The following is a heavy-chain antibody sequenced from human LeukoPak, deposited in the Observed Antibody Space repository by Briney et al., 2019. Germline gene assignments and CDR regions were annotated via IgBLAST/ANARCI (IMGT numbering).Heavy chain of an antibody. CDR3: ARARELLPDY. V-gene: IGHV4-4*07. J-gene: IGHJ4*02. CDR2: IYTSGST. D-gene: IGHD1-26*01. Sequence: SETLSLTCTVSGGSISSYYLSWVRQPAGKGLEWIGRIYTSGSTNYNPSLKSRFTMSVDTSKNQFSLKLSIVTAADTAVYYCARARELLPDYWGQGTLVTVSS. CDR1: GGSISSYY.